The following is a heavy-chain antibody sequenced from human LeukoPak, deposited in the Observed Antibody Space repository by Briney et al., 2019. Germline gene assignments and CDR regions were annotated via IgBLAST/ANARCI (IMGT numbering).Heavy chain of an antibody. CDR1: GGSISSYF. V-gene: IGHV4-59*01. D-gene: IGHD3-22*01. CDR2: IYYSGST. Sequence: PSETLSLTCTVSGGSISSYFWSWIRQPPGKGLEWIGYIYYSGSTYYNPSPKSRVTMSVDTSKNHFSLRLTSVTAADTAVYFCARMDYYDSSGLIDYWGQGTLVTVSS. CDR3: ARMDYYDSSGLIDY. J-gene: IGHJ4*02.